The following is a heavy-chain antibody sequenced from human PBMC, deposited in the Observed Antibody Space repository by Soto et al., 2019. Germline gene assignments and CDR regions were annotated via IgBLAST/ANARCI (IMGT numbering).Heavy chain of an antibody. V-gene: IGHV2-5*02. CDR2: IFWDDDP. CDR3: AHAYGGTSWPNDAFDV. J-gene: IGHJ3*01. Sequence: QITLKESGPTVVKPTQTLTLTCIFSGFSFSADGVAVGWIRQPPGKALEWLALIFWDDDPRYSTSLKSRLTITKDTSKNQVVLTMTNMDPVDTGTYYCAHAYGGTSWPNDAFDVWGQGTVVTVSS. D-gene: IGHD2-21*01. CDR1: GFSFSADGVA.